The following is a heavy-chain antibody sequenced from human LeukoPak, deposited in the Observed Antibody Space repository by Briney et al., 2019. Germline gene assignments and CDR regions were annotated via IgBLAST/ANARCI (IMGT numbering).Heavy chain of an antibody. CDR1: GITFSSYA. Sequence: GGSLRLSCVASGITFSSYAMSWVRQAPGEGLEWVSGISGSGGSTYYADSVKGRSTISRDNSKNTLYLQMNSLRAEDTAVYYCAKGSTYNYGPDYWGQGTLVTVSS. CDR3: AKGSTYNYGPDY. D-gene: IGHD5-18*01. CDR2: ISGSGGST. V-gene: IGHV3-23*01. J-gene: IGHJ4*02.